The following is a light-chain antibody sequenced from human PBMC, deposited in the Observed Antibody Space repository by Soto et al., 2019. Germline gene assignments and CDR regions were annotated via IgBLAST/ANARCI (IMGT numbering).Light chain of an antibody. CDR2: DAS. Sequence: EIVLTQSPATLSLSPGERATLSCRTSQSVSSYLAWYQQKPGQAPRLLIYDASNRATGIPARFSGSGSGTDFTLTISSLEPEDFAVYYCQQRRNLPPLTFGGGTKVEIK. CDR3: QQRRNLPPLT. V-gene: IGKV3-11*01. CDR1: QSVSSY. J-gene: IGKJ4*01.